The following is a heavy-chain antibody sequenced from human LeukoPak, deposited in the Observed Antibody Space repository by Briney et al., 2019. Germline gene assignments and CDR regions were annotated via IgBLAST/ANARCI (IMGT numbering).Heavy chain of an antibody. CDR1: GFIFSNYG. D-gene: IGHD4-23*01. J-gene: IGHJ4*02. Sequence: GGSLRLSCAASGFIFSNYGMHWVRQAPGKGLEWVALIWYDGSNKYSTDSVKGRLTISRDNSKDTLFLQMNSLRAEDTAVYYCAREGPRGNSQFDYWGQGTLVTVSS. CDR2: IWYDGSNK. V-gene: IGHV3-33*01. CDR3: AREGPRGNSQFDY.